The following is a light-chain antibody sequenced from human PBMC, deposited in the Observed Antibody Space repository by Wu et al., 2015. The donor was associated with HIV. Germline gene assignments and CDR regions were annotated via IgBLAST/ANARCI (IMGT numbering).Light chain of an antibody. CDR3: QQRSSWPWT. Sequence: DILLTQSPATLSLSPGERATLSCRASQSVNWYLAWFQQKPGQVPRLLIYDSANRATGIPGRFSGSGSRTDFTLTINSLEPEDFAVYYCQQRSSWPWTFGQGTKVEIK. J-gene: IGKJ1*01. V-gene: IGKV3-11*01. CDR2: DSA. CDR1: QSVNWY.